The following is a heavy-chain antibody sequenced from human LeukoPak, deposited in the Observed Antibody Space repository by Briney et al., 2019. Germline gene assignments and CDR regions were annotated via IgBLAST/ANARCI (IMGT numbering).Heavy chain of an antibody. V-gene: IGHV3-7*01. Sequence: GGSLRLSCAASGFTFSSYWMSWVRQAPGKGLEWVANIKQDGSEKYYVDSVKGRFTISRGNAKNSLYLQMNSLRAEDTAVYYCAGRDNWNYLSAFDIWGQGTMVTVSS. D-gene: IGHD1-7*01. CDR3: AGRDNWNYLSAFDI. CDR1: GFTFSSYW. CDR2: IKQDGSEK. J-gene: IGHJ3*02.